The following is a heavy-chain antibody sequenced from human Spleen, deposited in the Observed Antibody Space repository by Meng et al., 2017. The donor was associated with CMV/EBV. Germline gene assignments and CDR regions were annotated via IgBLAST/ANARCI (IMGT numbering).Heavy chain of an antibody. D-gene: IGHD1-26*01. CDR3: ARPSVGARPLKYFEY. Sequence: GESLKISCAASGITFIFHWMDWVRQAPGKGLEWVANINQDGSDKYYGDSVKGRFTISRDNAKNSLYLQMNSLRAEDTAVYYCARPSVGARPLKYFEYWGLGTLVTVSS. CDR2: INQDGSDK. CDR1: GITFIFHW. J-gene: IGHJ4*02. V-gene: IGHV3-7*01.